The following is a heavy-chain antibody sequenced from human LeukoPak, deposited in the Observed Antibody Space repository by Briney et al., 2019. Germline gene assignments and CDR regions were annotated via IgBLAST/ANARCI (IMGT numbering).Heavy chain of an antibody. D-gene: IGHD1-26*01. CDR3: ARDRSGSSKFDP. CDR1: GGSISSSSYY. CDR2: IYYSGST. V-gene: IGHV4-39*07. J-gene: IGHJ5*02. Sequence: SETLSLTCTVSGGSISSSSYYWGWIRQPPGKGLEWIGSIYYSGSTYCNPSLKSRVTISVDRSKNQFSLKLSSVTAADTAVYYCARDRSGSSKFDPWGQGTLVTVSS.